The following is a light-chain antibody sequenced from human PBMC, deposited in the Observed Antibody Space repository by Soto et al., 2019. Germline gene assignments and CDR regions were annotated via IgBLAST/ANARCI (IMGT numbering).Light chain of an antibody. CDR3: QHFGSSPPVI. Sequence: EIELTPPPGTLALSPGENANLSCRVSQATSPKYVAWYQQRRGLAPRLLVYGASKRAAGIPDRFRGSGSGSEFSLTISGLEPEDFAVYFCQHFGSSPPVIFGQGTRLEIK. V-gene: IGKV3-20*01. CDR1: QATSPKY. CDR2: GAS. J-gene: IGKJ5*01.